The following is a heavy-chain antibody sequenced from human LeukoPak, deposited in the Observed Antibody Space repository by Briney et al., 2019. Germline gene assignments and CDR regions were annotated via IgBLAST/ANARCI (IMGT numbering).Heavy chain of an antibody. CDR2: ISGSGGST. D-gene: IGHD3-22*01. Sequence: PGGSLRLSCAASGFTFSSYAMSWVRQAPGKGLEWVSAISGSGGSTYYADSVKGRFTISRDNSKNTLYLQMNSLRAEDTAVYYCAKDRRYYDSSGGFDYWGQGTLVTVSS. J-gene: IGHJ4*02. CDR1: GFTFSSYA. V-gene: IGHV3-23*01. CDR3: AKDRRYYDSSGGFDY.